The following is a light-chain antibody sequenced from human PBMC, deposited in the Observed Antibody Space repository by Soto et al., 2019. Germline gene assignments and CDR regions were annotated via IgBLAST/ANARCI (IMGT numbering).Light chain of an antibody. J-gene: IGLJ2*01. V-gene: IGLV1-44*01. CDR1: SSNIGSNT. CDR3: AAWDDSLNGVV. CDR2: STN. Sequence: SVLTQPPSASGTPGQRVTFSCSGSSSNIGSNTVNWYQQLPGTSPKLLIYSTNERPSGVPDRFSGSKSGTSASLAISGLQSEDEADYYCAAWDDSLNGVVFGGGTKLTVL.